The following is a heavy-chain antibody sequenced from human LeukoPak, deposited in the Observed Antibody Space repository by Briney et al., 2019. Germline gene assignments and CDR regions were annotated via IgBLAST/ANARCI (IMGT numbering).Heavy chain of an antibody. V-gene: IGHV4-38-2*02. CDR2: IYHSGNT. J-gene: IGHJ4*02. CDR1: GYSINGGYY. CDR3: ARAAYYYDSSGYSLNFNH. Sequence: SETLSLTCTVSGYSINGGYYWGWIRQPPGKGLEWIGSIYHSGNTYYNPSLNSRVTLSVDTSKNQFSLKLRSVTAADTAVYYCARAAYYYDSSGYSLNFNHWGQGTLVTVSS. D-gene: IGHD3-22*01.